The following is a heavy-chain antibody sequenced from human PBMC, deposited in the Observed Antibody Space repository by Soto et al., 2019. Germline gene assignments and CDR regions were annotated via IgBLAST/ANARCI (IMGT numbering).Heavy chain of an antibody. V-gene: IGHV4-59*01. D-gene: IGHD5-12*01. Sequence: PSETLSLTCTVSGGSISSYYWSWIRQPPGKGLEWIGYIYYSGSTNYNPPLKSRVTISVDTSKNQFSLELSSVTAADTAMYYCARGGESGYGYYYYGMDVWGQGTTVTVSS. CDR2: IYYSGST. J-gene: IGHJ6*02. CDR3: ARGGESGYGYYYYGMDV. CDR1: GGSISSYY.